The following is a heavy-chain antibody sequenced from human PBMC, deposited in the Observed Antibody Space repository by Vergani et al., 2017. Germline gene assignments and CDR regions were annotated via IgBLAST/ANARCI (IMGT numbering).Heavy chain of an antibody. CDR3: VRDWGDKTAASAS. CDR1: GFTYDEYA. D-gene: IGHD2-2*01. CDR2: IRWKSNSI. J-gene: IGHJ5*02. V-gene: IGHV3-9*01. Sequence: EVKLVESGGTLVRPGRSLRLSCVDSGFTYDEYAMHWVRQAPGKGLEWVAGIRWKSNSIGYADSVRGRFTISRDKARNSLFLQMNSLRDEDTALYYCVRDWGDKTAASASWGQGTLVTVSS.